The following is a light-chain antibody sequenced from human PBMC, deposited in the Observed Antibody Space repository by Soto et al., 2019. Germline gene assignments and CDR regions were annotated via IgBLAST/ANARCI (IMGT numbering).Light chain of an antibody. CDR3: QQRSNWPPWT. J-gene: IGKJ1*01. CDR2: DAS. Sequence: VLSQSPATLSLSPGERATLSCRASQRVSRYLAWYQQKPGPAPRLLIYDASNRATGIPARFSGSGSGTDFTLTISSLEPEDFAVYYCQQRSNWPPWTFGQGTKVDIK. V-gene: IGKV3-11*01. CDR1: QRVSRY.